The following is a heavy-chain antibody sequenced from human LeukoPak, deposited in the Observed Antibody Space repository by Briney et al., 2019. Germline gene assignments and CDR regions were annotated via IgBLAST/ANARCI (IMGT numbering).Heavy chain of an antibody. D-gene: IGHD3-3*01. J-gene: IGHJ3*01. CDR2: INPNTGDT. CDR3: ASKGDGFCSGSRCQGAFDY. CDR1: GYTFTAYY. V-gene: IGHV1-2*02. Sequence: ASVKVSCKPSGYTFTAYYMHLVRQAPGQGLEWMGWINPNTGDTKFAQNFQDRVTMTWDTSVSTAYMELSSLTSDDTAVYYCASKGDGFCSGSRCQGAFDYWGQGSMVTVSS.